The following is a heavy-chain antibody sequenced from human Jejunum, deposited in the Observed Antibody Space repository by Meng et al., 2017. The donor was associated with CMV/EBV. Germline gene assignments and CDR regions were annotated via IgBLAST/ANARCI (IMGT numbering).Heavy chain of an antibody. J-gene: IGHJ4*02. Sequence: QVRQQRSGPGLVKPSETLSLTCTVSGGSVNNYYWSWIRQSAGKGLEWIGRFYSSDTYNYHPSLDSRVTMSLDTSKNQFSLNLRSVTAADTATYYCARGPGASTREGFDHWGLGTLVTVSS. CDR2: FYSSDTY. V-gene: IGHV4-4*07. CDR1: GGSVNNYY. CDR3: ARGPGASTREGFDH. D-gene: IGHD1-26*01.